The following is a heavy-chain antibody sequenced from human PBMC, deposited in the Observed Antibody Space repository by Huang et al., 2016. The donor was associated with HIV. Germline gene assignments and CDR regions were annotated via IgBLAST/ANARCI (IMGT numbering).Heavy chain of an antibody. CDR3: ARGIMISFGGPFDS. CDR2: INHAGVT. J-gene: IGHJ5*01. Sequence: QVQLEQWGAGLLKHSETLSLTCAVYGGSFSGYFWNWIRQSPGKGLEWIGQINHAGVTDYNPSLKSRATISVDTSKNQFSLRLTSVTAADTAIYYCARGIMISFGGPFDSWGHGNLVTVSS. V-gene: IGHV4-34*02. D-gene: IGHD3-16*01. CDR1: GGSFSGYF.